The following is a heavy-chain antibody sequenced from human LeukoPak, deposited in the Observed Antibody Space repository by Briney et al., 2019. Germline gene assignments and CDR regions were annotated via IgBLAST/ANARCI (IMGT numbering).Heavy chain of an antibody. CDR3: ARSSYYYDTQLDY. J-gene: IGHJ4*02. V-gene: IGHV5-51*01. D-gene: IGHD3-22*01. CDR1: GYSFTSYW. CDR2: IYPGDSDT. Sequence: GASLKISCEGSGYSFTSYWIGWVRQMPGKGLEWMGIIYPGDSDTRYSPSFQGQVTISADKSISTAYLQWSSLKASDTAMYYCARSSYYYDTQLDYWGQGTLVTVSS.